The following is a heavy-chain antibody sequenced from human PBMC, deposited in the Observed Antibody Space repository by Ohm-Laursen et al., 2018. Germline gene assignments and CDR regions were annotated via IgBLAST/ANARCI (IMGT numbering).Heavy chain of an antibody. D-gene: IGHD6-13*01. J-gene: IGHJ4*02. CDR1: GFTFSSYS. Sequence: SLRLSCAASGFTFSSYSMNWVRQAPGKGLEWVSSISSSSSYIYYADSVKGRFTISRDNSKNTLYLQMNSLRAEDTAVYYCAKGRVAAPGTVHYWGQGTLVTVSS. CDR3: AKGRVAAPGTVHY. CDR2: ISSSSSYI. V-gene: IGHV3-21*04.